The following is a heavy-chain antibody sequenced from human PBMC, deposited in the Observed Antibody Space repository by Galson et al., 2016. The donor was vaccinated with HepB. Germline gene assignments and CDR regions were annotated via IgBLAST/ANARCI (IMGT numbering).Heavy chain of an antibody. V-gene: IGHV3-30-3*01. J-gene: IGHJ5*02. Sequence: SLRLSCAASGFDFNDSSMHWVRQSPGKGLEWAAGISFDGRNGYYADSVKGRFIISRDSSKKTVYLQMNSLRSKDTAVYYCARSAAGRTATTTLAWGQGILVTVSS. CDR2: ISFDGRNG. D-gene: IGHD4-17*01. CDR1: GFDFNDSS. CDR3: ARSAAGRTATTTLA.